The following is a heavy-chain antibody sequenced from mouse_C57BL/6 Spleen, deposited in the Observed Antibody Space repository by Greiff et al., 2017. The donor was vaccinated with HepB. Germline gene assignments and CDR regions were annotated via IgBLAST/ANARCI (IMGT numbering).Heavy chain of an antibody. CDR2: IDPSDSYT. CDR1: GYTFTSYW. Sequence: VQLQQPGAELVKPGASVKLSCKASGYTFTSYWMQWVKQRPGQGLEWIGEIDPSDSYTNYNQKFKGKATLTVDTSSSTAYMQLSSLTSEDSAVYYCARGFITTVVATYYYAMDYWGQGTSVTVSS. D-gene: IGHD1-1*01. CDR3: ARGFITTVVATYYYAMDY. V-gene: IGHV1-50*01. J-gene: IGHJ4*01.